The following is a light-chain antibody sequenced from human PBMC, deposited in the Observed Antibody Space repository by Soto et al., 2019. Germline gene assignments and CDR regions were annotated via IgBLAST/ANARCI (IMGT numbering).Light chain of an antibody. CDR1: SSDVGDNNF. J-gene: IGLJ1*01. V-gene: IGLV2-14*01. CDR3: SSYTTSSTYV. Sequence: QSALTQPASVSGSPGQSITISCTGTSSDVGDNNFVSWYQQHPGKAPKLMIYEVIGRPSGVSNRFSGSKSGNTASPTISGLQAEDEADYYCSSYTTSSTYVFGTGTKLTVL. CDR2: EVI.